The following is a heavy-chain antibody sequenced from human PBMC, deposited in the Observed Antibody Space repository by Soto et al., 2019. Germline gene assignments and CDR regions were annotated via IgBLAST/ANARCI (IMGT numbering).Heavy chain of an antibody. CDR2: INHSGST. CDR3: ARGPRRYCSGGSCYRVGGLFDY. D-gene: IGHD2-15*01. V-gene: IGHV4-4*02. Sequence: SETLSLTCAVSGGSISSSNWWSWVRQPPGKGLEWIGEINHSGSTNYNPSLKSRVTISVDTSKNQFSLKLSSVTAADTAVYYCARGPRRYCSGGSCYRVGGLFDYWGQGTLVTVSS. CDR1: GGSISSSNW. J-gene: IGHJ4*02.